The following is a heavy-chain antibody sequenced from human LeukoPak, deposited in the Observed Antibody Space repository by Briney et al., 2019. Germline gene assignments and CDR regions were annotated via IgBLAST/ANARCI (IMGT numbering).Heavy chain of an antibody. J-gene: IGHJ6*03. Sequence: PGGSLRLSCAASGFTFSSYGMRWVRQAPGKGLEWVSTISGSGGTTYFADSVKGRFTISRDSSKNTLSLQMNSLRAEDTAVYYCAKDKYYVDVWGKGTTVTVSS. CDR1: GFTFSSYG. V-gene: IGHV3-23*01. CDR2: ISGSGGTT. CDR3: AKDKYYVDV.